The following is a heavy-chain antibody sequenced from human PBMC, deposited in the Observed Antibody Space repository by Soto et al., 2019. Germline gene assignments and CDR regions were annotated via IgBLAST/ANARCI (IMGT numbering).Heavy chain of an antibody. CDR3: AREDGYCSSTSCYTGVINWFDP. CDR1: GYTFTSYG. CDR2: IGAYNGNT. J-gene: IGHJ5*02. Sequence: QVQLVQSGAEVKKPGASVKVSCKASGYTFTSYGISWVRQAPGQGLEWMGWIGAYNGNTNYAQKLQGRVTMTTDTSTSTAYMELRSLRSDDTAVYYCAREDGYCSSTSCYTGVINWFDPWGQGTLVTVSS. D-gene: IGHD2-2*02. V-gene: IGHV1-18*01.